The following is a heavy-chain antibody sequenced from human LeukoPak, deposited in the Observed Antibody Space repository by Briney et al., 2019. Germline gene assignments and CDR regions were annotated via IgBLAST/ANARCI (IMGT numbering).Heavy chain of an antibody. CDR2: IYYSGST. D-gene: IGHD5-18*01. CDR1: GGSISSYY. CDR3: ARAGGYSYGYRGADAFDI. J-gene: IGHJ3*02. Sequence: SETLSLTCTVSGGSISSYYWSWIRQPPGKGLEWIGYIYYSGSTNYNPSLKSRVTISVDTSKNQFSLKLSSVTAADTAVYYCARAGGYSYGYRGADAFDIWGQGTMVTVSS. V-gene: IGHV4-59*08.